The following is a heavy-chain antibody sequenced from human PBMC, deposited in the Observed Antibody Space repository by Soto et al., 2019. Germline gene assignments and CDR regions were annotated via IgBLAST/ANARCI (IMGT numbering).Heavy chain of an antibody. CDR3: ARVANIPRGPLNDY. CDR2: IYHSGST. V-gene: IGHV4-4*02. Sequence: PSETLSLTCAVSGGSISSSNWWSWVRQPPGKGLEWIGEIYHSGSTNYNPSLKSRVTISVDKSKNQFSLKLSSVTAADTAVYYCARVANIPRGPLNDYWGQGTLVTVSS. D-gene: IGHD2-21*01. J-gene: IGHJ4*02. CDR1: GGSISSSNW.